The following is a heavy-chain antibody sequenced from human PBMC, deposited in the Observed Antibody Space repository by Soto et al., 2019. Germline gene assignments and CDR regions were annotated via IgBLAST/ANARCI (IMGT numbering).Heavy chain of an antibody. CDR2: IYTSGST. CDR1: GGSISSYY. V-gene: IGHV4-4*07. CDR3: ARDGIRGGGTYYYYGMDV. D-gene: IGHD1-20*01. Sequence: PSETLSLTCTVSGGSISSYYWSWIRQPAGKGLEWIGRIYTSGSTNYNPSLKSRVTMSVDTSKNQFSLKLSSVTAADTAVYYCARDGIRGGGTYYYYGMDVWGQGTTVTVSS. J-gene: IGHJ6*02.